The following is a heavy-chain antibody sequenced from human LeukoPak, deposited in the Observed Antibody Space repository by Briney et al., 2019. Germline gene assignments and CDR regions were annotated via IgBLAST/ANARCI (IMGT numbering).Heavy chain of an antibody. J-gene: IGHJ4*02. V-gene: IGHV4-39*01. CDR1: GGSISSSSYY. Sequence: PSETLSLTCTVSGGSISSSSYYWGWIRQPPGKGLEWIGSIYYSGSTYYNPSLKSRVTISRDTSKNQFSLKLSSVTAADTAIYYCARAGYSYGIISYFDSWGQGTLVTVSS. CDR2: IYYSGST. CDR3: ARAGYSYGIISYFDS. D-gene: IGHD5-18*01.